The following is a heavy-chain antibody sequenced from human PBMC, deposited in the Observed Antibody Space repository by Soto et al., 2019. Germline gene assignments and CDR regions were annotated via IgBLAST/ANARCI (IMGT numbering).Heavy chain of an antibody. Sequence: SVKVSCKASGGTFSSYAISWVRQAPGQGLEWMGGIIPIFGTANYAQKFQGRVTITADKSTSTAYMELTCLRSEDTAVYYCARGPSTVPFNYWGQGTLVTVSS. CDR1: GGTFSSYA. V-gene: IGHV1-69*06. CDR3: ARGPSTVPFNY. D-gene: IGHD4-17*01. CDR2: IIPIFGTA. J-gene: IGHJ4*02.